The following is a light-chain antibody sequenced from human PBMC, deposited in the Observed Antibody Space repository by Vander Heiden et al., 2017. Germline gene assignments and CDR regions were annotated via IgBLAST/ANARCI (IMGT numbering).Light chain of an antibody. J-gene: IGLJ2*01. CDR2: DVS. CDR3: SSYTTSSTQV. CDR1: SSDVGGYNY. Sequence: QSALTHPAYVSGSPRQSITISCTGASSDVGGYNYVSWYQQHPGKAPKLMIYDVSNRPSGVSDRFSGSESGNTASLTISGLQGEDEADYYCSSYTTSSTQVFGGGTKLTVL. V-gene: IGLV2-14*01.